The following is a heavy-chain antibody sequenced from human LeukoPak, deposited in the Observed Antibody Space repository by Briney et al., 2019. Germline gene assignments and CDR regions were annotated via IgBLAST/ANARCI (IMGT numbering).Heavy chain of an antibody. J-gene: IGHJ4*02. CDR3: ASAGGDSRSPLPFYY. Sequence: PGGSLRLSCAASGFAFGNYWMSWVRQAPGKGLEWVANIKQDGSEKYYVDSVKGRFTISRDNAENSLSLQMNSRRAEDTAVYYCASAGGDSRSPLPFYYWGQGTLVTVSS. CDR2: IKQDGSEK. CDR1: GFAFGNYW. D-gene: IGHD3-22*01. V-gene: IGHV3-7*03.